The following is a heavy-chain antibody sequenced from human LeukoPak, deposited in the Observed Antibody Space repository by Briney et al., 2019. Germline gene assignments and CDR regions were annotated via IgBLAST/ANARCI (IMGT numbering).Heavy chain of an antibody. CDR1: GYTFTNYT. D-gene: IGHD1-26*01. V-gene: IGHV1-3*01. CDR3: AIQEQLGRVGDY. Sequence: SSVKVSCKASGYTFTNYTIHSVRQAPGQRVEWGGGSNAGDENTKYLQKFQGRVTITRDTSASTDYVELSSLRSEDTAVYCCAIQEQLGRVGDYWGQGTLVTVSS. J-gene: IGHJ4*02. CDR2: SNAGDENT.